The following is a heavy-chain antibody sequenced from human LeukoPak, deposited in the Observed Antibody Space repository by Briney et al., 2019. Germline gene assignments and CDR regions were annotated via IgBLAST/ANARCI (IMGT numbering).Heavy chain of an antibody. V-gene: IGHV1-18*01. J-gene: IGHJ4*02. D-gene: IGHD4-17*01. CDR3: AAYLDYGDTTNDY. Sequence: ASVTLSFTASVYTFTIYGISWGRHAPGQGLGWMGWISAYNGNTNYAQKLQGRVTMTTDTSTSTAYMELRSLRSDDTAAYYCAAYLDYGDTTNDYWGQGTLVTVSS. CDR2: ISAYNGNT. CDR1: VYTFTIYG.